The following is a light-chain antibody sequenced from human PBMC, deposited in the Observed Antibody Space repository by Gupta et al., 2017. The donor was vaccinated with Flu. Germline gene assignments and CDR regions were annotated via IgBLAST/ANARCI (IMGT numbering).Light chain of an antibody. J-gene: IGKJ4*01. Sequence: PSSLSASVGDRVTITCRASQSISSYLNWYQQKPGKAPKLLIYAASSLQSGVPSRFSGSGSGTDFTLTISSLQPEDFATYYCQQSYSTLLTFGGGTKVEIK. CDR3: QQSYSTLLT. V-gene: IGKV1-39*01. CDR1: QSISSY. CDR2: AAS.